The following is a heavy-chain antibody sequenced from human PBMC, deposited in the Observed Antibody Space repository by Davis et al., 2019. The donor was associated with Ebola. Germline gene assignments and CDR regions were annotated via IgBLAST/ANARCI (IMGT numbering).Heavy chain of an antibody. CDR3: ARGRIAARLYYYGMDV. CDR1: GYTFTSYA. CDR2: INAGNGNT. J-gene: IGHJ6*02. V-gene: IGHV1-3*01. D-gene: IGHD6-6*01. Sequence: ASVKVSCKASGYTFTSYAMHWVRQAPGQRLEWMGWINAGNGNTKYSQKFQGRVTITRDTSASTAYMELSSLRSEDTAVYYYARGRIAARLYYYGMDVWGQGTTVTVSS.